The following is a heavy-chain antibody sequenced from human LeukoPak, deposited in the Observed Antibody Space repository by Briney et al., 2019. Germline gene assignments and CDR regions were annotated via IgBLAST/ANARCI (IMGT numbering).Heavy chain of an antibody. D-gene: IGHD6-13*01. Sequence: GGSLRLSCAASGFTFSSYGMHWVRQAPGKGLEYVSGIGPDGGTTYYANSVKGRFTISRDNSKYMLYLQTGSLTVDDMAVYYCARGAQLTDYWGQGTLVTVSS. J-gene: IGHJ4*02. V-gene: IGHV3-64*01. CDR1: GFTFSSYG. CDR3: ARGAQLTDY. CDR2: IGPDGGTT.